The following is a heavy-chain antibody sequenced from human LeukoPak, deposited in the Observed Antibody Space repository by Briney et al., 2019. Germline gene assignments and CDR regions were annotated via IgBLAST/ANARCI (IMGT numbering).Heavy chain of an antibody. Sequence: PSETLSLTCTVSGGSISNYYWTSVRQPPGKGLEWMEYVHSSGINHYSTAVRSRVTMSLDTSKNQFSLNLSSVTAADTAFYYCVRREGYSSSPLGSWGQGTLVTVSS. D-gene: IGHD2-15*01. CDR1: GGSISNYY. CDR2: VHSSGIN. J-gene: IGHJ5*02. CDR3: VRREGYSSSPLGS. V-gene: IGHV4-59*01.